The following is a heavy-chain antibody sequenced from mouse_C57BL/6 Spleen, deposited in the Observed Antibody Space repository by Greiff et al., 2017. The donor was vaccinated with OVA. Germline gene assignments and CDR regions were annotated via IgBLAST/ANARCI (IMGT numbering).Heavy chain of an antibody. V-gene: IGHV5-12*01. Sequence: EVKVVESGAGLVQPGGSLKLSCAASGFTFSDYYMYWVRQTPEQRLEWVAYISNGGGNTYYPDTVKGRFTITRDKAKNTVYLQMSRLKSEDTAVYYCARRTGTDDMDYWGQGTSLTVSS. CDR3: ARRTGTDDMDY. CDR1: GFTFSDYY. J-gene: IGHJ2*02. D-gene: IGHD4-1*01. CDR2: ISNGGGNT.